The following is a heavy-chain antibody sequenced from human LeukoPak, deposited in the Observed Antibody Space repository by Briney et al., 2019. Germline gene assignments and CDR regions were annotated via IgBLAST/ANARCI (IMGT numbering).Heavy chain of an antibody. CDR3: ARDRVAVAGTSFDY. J-gene: IGHJ4*02. CDR2: ISWNSGSI. Sequence: GRSLRLSCAASGFTFDDYAMHWVRQAPGKGLEWVSGISWNSGSIGYADSVKGRFTISRDNSKNTLYLQMNSLRAEDTAVYYCARDRVAVAGTSFDYWGQGTLVTVSS. CDR1: GFTFDDYA. D-gene: IGHD6-19*01. V-gene: IGHV3-9*01.